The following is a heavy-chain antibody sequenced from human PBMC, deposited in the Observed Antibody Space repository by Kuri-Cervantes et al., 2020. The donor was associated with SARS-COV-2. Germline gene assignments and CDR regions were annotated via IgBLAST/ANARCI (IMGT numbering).Heavy chain of an antibody. CDR2: INHSVST. Sequence: SETLSLTCAVYGGSFSGYYWSWIRQPPGEGLEWIGEINHSVSTNYNPSLSSRVTISVDMSKNQFSLRLSSVTAADTAMYYCARGREGVVPATILGLGYFLYFSMDVWGKGTSVTVSS. CDR3: ARGREGVVPATILGLGYFLYFSMDV. D-gene: IGHD2-2*01. V-gene: IGHV4-34*01. CDR1: GGSFSGYY. J-gene: IGHJ6*03.